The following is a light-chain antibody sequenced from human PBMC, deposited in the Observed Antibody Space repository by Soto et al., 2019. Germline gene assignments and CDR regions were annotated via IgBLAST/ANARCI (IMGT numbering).Light chain of an antibody. V-gene: IGKV3-15*01. CDR1: QSVSSN. J-gene: IGKJ1*01. CDR2: GAS. CDR3: GQYNNLPPET. Sequence: EIVMTQSPATLSVSPGERATLSCRASQSVSSNLAWYQQKPGQAPRLLIYGASTRATGIPARFSGSGAGTEFTLTISSLQSEDFAVYYCGQYNNLPPETFGQGTKVEIK.